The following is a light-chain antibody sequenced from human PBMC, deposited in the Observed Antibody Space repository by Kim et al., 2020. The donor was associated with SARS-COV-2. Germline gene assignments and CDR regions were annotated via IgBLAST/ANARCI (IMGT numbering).Light chain of an antibody. Sequence: IRRGGDLRSNYAARYQQQPGRPPAVLIYGNNNRPPAVPQGRSCGSTGNTAALTITAAEAEDDAEYYCNSPRGNSDQVLFGGGTKLTVL. CDR3: NSPRGNSDQVL. CDR1: DLRSNY. J-gene: IGLJ2*01. CDR2: GNN. V-gene: IGLV3-19*01.